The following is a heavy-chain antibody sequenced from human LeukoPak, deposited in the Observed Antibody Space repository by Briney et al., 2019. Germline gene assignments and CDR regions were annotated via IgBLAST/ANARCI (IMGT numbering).Heavy chain of an antibody. V-gene: IGHV4-30-2*01. Sequence: MSSQTLSLTCTVSGGSISSGGYYWSWIRQPPGKGLEWIGEINHSGSTNYNPSLKSRVTISVDTSKNQFSLKLSSVTAADTAVYYCARRYDYIPSWFDPWGQGTLVTVSS. CDR2: INHSGST. J-gene: IGHJ5*02. CDR1: GGSISSGGYY. CDR3: ARRYDYIPSWFDP. D-gene: IGHD4-4*01.